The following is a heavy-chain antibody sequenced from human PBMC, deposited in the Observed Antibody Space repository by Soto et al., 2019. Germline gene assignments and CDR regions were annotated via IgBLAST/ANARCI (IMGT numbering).Heavy chain of an antibody. CDR3: GKEQVVVVAAPTGMDY. CDR2: ISYDGSNK. CDR1: GFTFSSYG. Sequence: QVQLVESGGGVVQPGRSLRLSCAASGFTFSSYGMHWVRQAPGKGLEWVAVISYDGSNKYYADSVKGRFTISRDNSKNTLYLQMNSLRAEDTAVYYCGKEQVVVVAAPTGMDYWGQGTLVTVSS. V-gene: IGHV3-30*18. J-gene: IGHJ4*02. D-gene: IGHD2-15*01.